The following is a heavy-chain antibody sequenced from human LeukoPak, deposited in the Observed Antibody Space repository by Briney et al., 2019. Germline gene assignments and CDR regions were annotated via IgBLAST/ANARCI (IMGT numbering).Heavy chain of an antibody. V-gene: IGHV3-30*04. CDR1: GFTFSSYA. J-gene: IGHJ4*02. CDR3: AREGKGQDFDY. Sequence: GRSLRLSCAASGFTFSSYAMHWVRQAPGKGLEWVAVISYDGSNKYYADPVKGRFTISRDNSKNTLYLQMNSLRAEDTAVYYCAREGKGQDFDYWGQGTLVTVSS. CDR2: ISYDGSNK. D-gene: IGHD3-10*01.